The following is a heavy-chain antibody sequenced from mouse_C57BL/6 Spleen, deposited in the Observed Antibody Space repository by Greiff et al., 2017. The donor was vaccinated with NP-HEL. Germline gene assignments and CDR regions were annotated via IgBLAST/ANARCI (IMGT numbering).Heavy chain of an antibody. D-gene: IGHD2-1*01. J-gene: IGHJ4*01. CDR1: GFNIKNTY. CDR2: IDPANGNT. Sequence: EVQLQESVAELVRPGASVKLSCTASGFNIKNTYMHWVKQRPEQGLEWIGRIDPANGNTKYAPKFQGKATITADTSSNTAYLQLSSLTSEDTAIYYCAREGIYYGNSDYYAMDYWGQGTSVTVSS. CDR3: AREGIYYGNSDYYAMDY. V-gene: IGHV14-3*01.